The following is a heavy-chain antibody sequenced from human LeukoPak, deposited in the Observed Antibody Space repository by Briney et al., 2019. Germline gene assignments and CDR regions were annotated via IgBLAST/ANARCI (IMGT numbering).Heavy chain of an antibody. D-gene: IGHD3-16*01. J-gene: IGHJ6*02. CDR2: INHNGNVN. CDR3: ARGGGLDV. V-gene: IGHV3-7*03. CDR1: GFTFSSYW. Sequence: GGSLRLSCAASGFTFSSYWMNWARQAPGKGLEWVASINHNGNVNYYVDSVKGRFTISRDNAKNSLYLQMRNLRAEDTAVYFCARGGGLDVWGQGATVTVSS.